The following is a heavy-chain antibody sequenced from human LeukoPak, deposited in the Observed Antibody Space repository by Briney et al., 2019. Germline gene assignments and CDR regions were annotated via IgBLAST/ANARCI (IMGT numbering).Heavy chain of an antibody. D-gene: IGHD1-26*01. Sequence: GGSQRLSCAASGFSFSSYTMSWVRQAPGKGLEWVSAIIGSGGFTYYADSVKGRFTISRDNSKNTLFLQMNSLRAEDTAVYYCAREDSGNYYFDFWGQGTLVTVSS. CDR1: GFSFSSYT. CDR2: IIGSGGFT. V-gene: IGHV3-23*01. J-gene: IGHJ4*02. CDR3: AREDSGNYYFDF.